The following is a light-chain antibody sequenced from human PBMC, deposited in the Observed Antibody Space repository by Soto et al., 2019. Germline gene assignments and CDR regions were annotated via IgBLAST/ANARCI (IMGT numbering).Light chain of an antibody. V-gene: IGKV3-11*01. CDR2: DTS. CDR1: QSVNSY. J-gene: IGKJ2*01. CDR3: QQRSSWPT. Sequence: EIVLTQSPATLSLSPGERATLSCRASQSVNSYLAWYQQKCGQAPRLLIYDTSNRATGIPDRFSGSGSGTDFTLTISRLEPEDFAGYYCQQRSSWPTFGQGTRLEIK.